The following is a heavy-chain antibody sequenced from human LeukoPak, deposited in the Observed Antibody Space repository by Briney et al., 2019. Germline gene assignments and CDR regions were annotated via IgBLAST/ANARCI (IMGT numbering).Heavy chain of an antibody. V-gene: IGHV7-4-1*02. CDR2: INTNTGNP. J-gene: IGHJ6*02. CDR1: GYTFTSYA. D-gene: IGHD3-22*01. Sequence: ASVKVSCKASGYTFTSYAMNWVRQAPGQGLEWMGWINTNTGNPTYAQGFTGRFVFSLDTSVSTAYLQISSLKAEDTAVYYCARGDRQIPMIVVVITTEMDVWGQGTTVTVSS. CDR3: ARGDRQIPMIVVVITTEMDV.